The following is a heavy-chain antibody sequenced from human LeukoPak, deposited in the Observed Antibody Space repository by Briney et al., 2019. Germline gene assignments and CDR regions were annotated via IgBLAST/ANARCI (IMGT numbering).Heavy chain of an antibody. J-gene: IGHJ4*02. Sequence: QPGRSLRLSCAASGFTFSSYGMHWVRQAPGKGLEWVAVIWYDGSNKYYADSVKGRFTISRDNSKNTLYLQTNSLRAEDTAVYYCARDRWFGELFGYYFDYWGQGTLVTVSS. V-gene: IGHV3-33*01. D-gene: IGHD3-10*01. CDR1: GFTFSSYG. CDR3: ARDRWFGELFGYYFDY. CDR2: IWYDGSNK.